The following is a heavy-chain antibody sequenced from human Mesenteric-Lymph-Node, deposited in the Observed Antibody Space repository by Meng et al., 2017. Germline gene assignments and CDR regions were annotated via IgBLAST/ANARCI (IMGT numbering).Heavy chain of an antibody. V-gene: IGHV3-33*01. J-gene: IGHJ4*02. CDR1: GFTFRSYG. CDR2: IWSDGSNR. CDR3: ARGYYGGNSDFDY. D-gene: IGHD4-23*01. Sequence: QVQLVESGGGVVQPGRSLRRSCAASGFTFRSYGMHWVRQAPGKGLEWVAVIWSDGSNRYYADSVKGRFAISRDISKNTLILQMNSLRAEDTAVYYCARGYYGGNSDFDYWGQGTLVTVSS.